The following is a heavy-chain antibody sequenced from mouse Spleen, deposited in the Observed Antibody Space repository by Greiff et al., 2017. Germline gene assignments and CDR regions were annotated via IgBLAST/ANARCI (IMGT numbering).Heavy chain of an antibody. V-gene: IGHV2-9*02. CDR2: IWAGGST. CDR3: ARGYDYDDGYSFDY. J-gene: IGHJ2*01. Sequence: VKLLESGPGLVAPSQSLSITCTVSGFSLTSYGVHWVRQPPGKGLEWLGVIWAGGSTNYNSALMSRLSISKDNSKSQVFLKMNSLQTDDTAMYYCARGYDYDDGYSFDYWGQGTTLTVSS. D-gene: IGHD2-4*01. CDR1: GFSLTSYG.